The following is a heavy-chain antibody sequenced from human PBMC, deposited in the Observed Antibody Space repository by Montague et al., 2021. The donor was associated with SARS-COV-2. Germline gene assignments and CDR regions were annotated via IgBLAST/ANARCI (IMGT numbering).Heavy chain of an antibody. CDR3: ARDIWEPEVRSRGWFDP. CDR2: ISLGGHT. CDR1: GGSISDNNW. Sequence: SETLSLTCGVSGGSISDNNWWSWVRRSPETGLEWIGEISLGGHTDYNPPPKSRVTISLDKTKNQSSLTLTSVTAADTAVYYCARDIWEPEVRSRGWFDPWGQGILVTVSS. J-gene: IGHJ5*02. D-gene: IGHD1-26*01. V-gene: IGHV4-4*02.